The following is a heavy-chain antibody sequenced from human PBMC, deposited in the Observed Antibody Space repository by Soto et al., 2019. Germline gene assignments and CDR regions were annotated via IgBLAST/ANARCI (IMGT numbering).Heavy chain of an antibody. D-gene: IGHD6-6*01. CDR1: GGSISSYY. J-gene: IGHJ6*03. CDR3: ARAKGREKIAARRGYYYYMDV. CDR2: IYYSGST. V-gene: IGHV4-59*01. Sequence: PSETLSLTCTVSGGSISSYYWSWIRQPPGKGQEWIGYIYYSGSTNYNPSLKSRVTISVDTSKNQFSLKLSSVTAADTAVYYCARAKGREKIAARRGYYYYMDVWGKGTTVTVSS.